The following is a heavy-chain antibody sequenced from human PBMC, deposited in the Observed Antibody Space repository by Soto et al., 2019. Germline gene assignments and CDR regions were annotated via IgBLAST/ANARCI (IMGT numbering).Heavy chain of an antibody. CDR3: ARGLYGGNFDY. CDR2: IHHSGTT. Sequence: SETLSLTCGVSDHSINSNYCWLWIRQPPGKGLEWIGAIHHSGTTYYSPSLKSRVTIPMDTSKSHFSLRLSSMTAADTAIYFCARGLYGGNFDYWGQGIPVTVSS. J-gene: IGHJ4*02. D-gene: IGHD4-17*01. CDR1: DHSINSNYC. V-gene: IGHV4-38-2*01.